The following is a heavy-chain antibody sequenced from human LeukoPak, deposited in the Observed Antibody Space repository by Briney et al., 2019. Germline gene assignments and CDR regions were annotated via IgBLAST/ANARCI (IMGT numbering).Heavy chain of an antibody. CDR1: GFTFSSYW. D-gene: IGHD2-2*01. CDR3: ARIRGGYCSSTSCPLGYYGMDV. J-gene: IGHJ6*02. V-gene: IGHV3-7*01. Sequence: GGSLRLSCAASGFTFSSYWTSWVYQAPGKGLEWVANIKQDGSEKYYVDSVKGRFTISRDNAKNSLYLQMNSLRAEDTAVYYCARIRGGYCSSTSCPLGYYGMDVWGQGTTVTVSS. CDR2: IKQDGSEK.